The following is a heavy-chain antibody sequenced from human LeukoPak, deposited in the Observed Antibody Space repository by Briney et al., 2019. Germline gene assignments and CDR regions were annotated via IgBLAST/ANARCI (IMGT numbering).Heavy chain of an antibody. CDR1: GGSIISDY. CDR2: IYYSGST. CDR3: ARDQGVRGVQY. D-gene: IGHD3-10*01. J-gene: IGHJ4*02. V-gene: IGHV4-59*01. Sequence: SETLSLTCTVAGGSIISDYWGWIRQPPGKGLEWIGYIYYSGSTNYNPSLKSRVTISVDTSKNQFSLRLSSVTAADTAVYYCARDQGVRGVQYWGQGTLVTVSS.